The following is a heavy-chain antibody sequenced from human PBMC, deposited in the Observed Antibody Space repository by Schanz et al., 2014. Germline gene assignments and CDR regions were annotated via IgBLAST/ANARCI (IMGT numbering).Heavy chain of an antibody. V-gene: IGHV4-31*03. CDR1: GDSISSGGYY. CDR3: ARDRGHGDLPGDI. J-gene: IGHJ3*02. Sequence: QVQLQESGPGLVKPSQTLSLTCTVSGDSISSGGYYWSWIRQHPGKGLEWIGYISYSGVTYYNPSLKSRVTISVDTSKNQFSLKLRSVPAADTAVYYCARDRGHGDLPGDIWGQGTMVTVSS. CDR2: ISYSGVT. D-gene: IGHD4-17*01.